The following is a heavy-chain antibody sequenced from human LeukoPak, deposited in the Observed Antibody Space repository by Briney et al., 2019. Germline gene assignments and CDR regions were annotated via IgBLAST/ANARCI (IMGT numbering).Heavy chain of an antibody. CDR3: ARERYSDYDSDFDY. V-gene: IGHV3-23*01. D-gene: IGHD5-12*01. CDR1: GFTFSNSA. CDR2: ISGTGRST. J-gene: IGHJ4*02. Sequence: GGSLRLSCAASGFTFSNSAMSWVRQAPGKGLEWVSTISGTGRSTFYADSVKGRSTISRDNSKITLYLQINGLRAEDTALYYCARERYSDYDSDFDYWGQGTLVTVSS.